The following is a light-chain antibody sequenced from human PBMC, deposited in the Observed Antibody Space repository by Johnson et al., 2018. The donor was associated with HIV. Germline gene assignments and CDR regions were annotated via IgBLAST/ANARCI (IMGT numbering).Light chain of an antibody. CDR3: GAWDTSLRSGF. Sequence: QSVLTQPPSVSAAPGQKVTVSCSGSSSNIGNNFVSWYQQVPGTAPKLLIYDTDKRPSGIPDRFSGSKSGTSATLGIRGLQTGDEADYYCGAWDTSLRSGFFGTGTKVTVL. CDR1: SSNIGNNF. J-gene: IGLJ1*01. CDR2: DTD. V-gene: IGLV1-51*01.